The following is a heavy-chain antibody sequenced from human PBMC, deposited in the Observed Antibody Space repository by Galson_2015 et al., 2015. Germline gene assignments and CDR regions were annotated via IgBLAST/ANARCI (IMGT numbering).Heavy chain of an antibody. CDR2: INPSGGST. V-gene: IGHV1-46*01. Sequence: SVKVSCKASGYTFTSYYMHWVRQAPGQGLEWMGIINPSGGSTSYAQKFQGRVTMTRDTSTITVYMELSSLRSEDTAVYYCARDSSGYYGMDVWGQGTTVTVSS. J-gene: IGHJ6*02. D-gene: IGHD3-22*01. CDR1: GYTFTSYY. CDR3: ARDSSGYYGMDV.